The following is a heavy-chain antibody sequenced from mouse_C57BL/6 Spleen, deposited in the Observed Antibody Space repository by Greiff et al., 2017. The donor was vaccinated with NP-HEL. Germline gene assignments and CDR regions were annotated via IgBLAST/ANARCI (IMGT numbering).Heavy chain of an antibody. CDR2: IDPSDSYT. V-gene: IGHV1-69*01. J-gene: IGHJ2*01. Sequence: VQLQQPGAELVMPGASVKLSCKASGYNFTSYWLHWVKQRPGQGLEWIGEIDPSDSYTNYNQKFKGKSTLTVDKSSSPAYMQLSSLTSEDSAVYYCAIFIGDYWGQGTTLTVSS. D-gene: IGHD1-1*01. CDR3: AIFIGDY. CDR1: GYNFTSYW.